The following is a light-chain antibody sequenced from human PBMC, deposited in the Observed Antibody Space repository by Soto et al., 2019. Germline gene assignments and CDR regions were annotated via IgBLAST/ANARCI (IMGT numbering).Light chain of an antibody. V-gene: IGLV4-69*01. CDR1: SGHSSYA. CDR2: LNSDGSH. J-gene: IGLJ3*02. Sequence: QSVLTQSPSASASLGASVKLTCTLSSGHSSYAIAWHQQQPEKSPRYLMKLNSDGSHSKGDGIPDRFSGSSSGAERYLTISSLESEDEADYYCQTGGTGIVFGGGTKLTVL. CDR3: QTGGTGIV.